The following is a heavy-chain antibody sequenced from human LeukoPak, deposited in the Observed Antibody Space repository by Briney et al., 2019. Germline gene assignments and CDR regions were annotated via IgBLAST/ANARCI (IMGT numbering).Heavy chain of an antibody. Sequence: GGSLRLSCAASGFTFSSDWMPWVRQAPGKGLVYVSRINPDGTSTTYADSVKGRFTISRDNAKNTLYLQMNSLRAEDTAVYYCARDLGYYWGQGTLVTVSS. CDR2: INPDGTST. D-gene: IGHD2-2*03. CDR1: GFTFSSDW. V-gene: IGHV3-74*03. J-gene: IGHJ4*02. CDR3: ARDLGYY.